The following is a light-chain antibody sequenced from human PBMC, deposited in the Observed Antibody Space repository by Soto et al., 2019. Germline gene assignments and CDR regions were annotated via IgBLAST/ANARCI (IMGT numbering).Light chain of an antibody. V-gene: IGKV1-39*01. CDR1: QSISSY. Sequence: DIQMTQSPSSLSASVGDRVTITCRASQSISSYLHWYQQKPGKAPKLLIYAASSLQSGVPSRFSGSGSGTDFTLTISSLQPEDFATYYCQQYNSYPFTFGGGTKVEIK. J-gene: IGKJ4*01. CDR2: AAS. CDR3: QQYNSYPFT.